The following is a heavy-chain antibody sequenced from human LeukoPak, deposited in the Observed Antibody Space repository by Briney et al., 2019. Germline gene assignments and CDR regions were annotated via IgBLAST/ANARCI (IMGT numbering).Heavy chain of an antibody. D-gene: IGHD3-10*01. Sequence: GGSLRLSCAASGFTFSSYSMNWVRQAPGKGLEWVSYISSSSSTIYYADSVKGRFTISRDNSKNTLYLQMNSLRAEDTSIYYCARAWASMVRGVINPDYWGQGTLVTVSS. CDR3: ARAWASMVRGVINPDY. CDR2: ISSSSSTI. CDR1: GFTFSSYS. V-gene: IGHV3-48*01. J-gene: IGHJ4*02.